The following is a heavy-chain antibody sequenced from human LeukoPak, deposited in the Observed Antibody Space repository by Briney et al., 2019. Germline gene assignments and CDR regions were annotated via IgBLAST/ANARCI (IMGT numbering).Heavy chain of an antibody. J-gene: IGHJ3*02. Sequence: GRSLRLSCAASGFTFSSYGMHWVRQAPGKGLEWVAVISYDGSNKYYADSVKGRFTISRDNSKNTLYLQMNSLRAEDTAVYYCAKEKGSSGWYEAFDIWGQGTMVTVSS. CDR1: GFTFSSYG. CDR2: ISYDGSNK. D-gene: IGHD6-19*01. V-gene: IGHV3-30*18. CDR3: AKEKGSSGWYEAFDI.